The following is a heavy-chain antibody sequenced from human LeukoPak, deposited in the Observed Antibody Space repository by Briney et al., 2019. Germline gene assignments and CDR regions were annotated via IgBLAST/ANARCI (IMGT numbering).Heavy chain of an antibody. V-gene: IGHV4-34*01. CDR3: ARGYYYDSPTSGFDP. CDR2: INHSGST. J-gene: IGHJ5*02. D-gene: IGHD3-22*01. Sequence: SETLSLTCAVYGGPFSGYYWSWIRQPPGKGLVWIGEINHSGSTNYNPSLKSRVTISVDTSKNQFSLKLSSVTAADTAVYYCARGYYYDSPTSGFDPWGQGTLVTVSS. CDR1: GGPFSGYY.